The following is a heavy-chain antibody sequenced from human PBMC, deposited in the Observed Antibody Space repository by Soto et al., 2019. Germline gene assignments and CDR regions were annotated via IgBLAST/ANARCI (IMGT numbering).Heavy chain of an antibody. V-gene: IGHV3-23*01. CDR1: GFTFSSYG. J-gene: IGHJ3*02. CDR2: ILVGGST. Sequence: PGGSLRLSCAASGFTFSSYGMHWVRQAPGKGLEWVSTILVGGSTHYPDSVKGRFTISRDNSKNTVFMQMNSLTAGDTAVYYCAKATATGGGAFDICGQGTVVTVSS. CDR3: AKATATGGGAFDI. D-gene: IGHD2-8*02.